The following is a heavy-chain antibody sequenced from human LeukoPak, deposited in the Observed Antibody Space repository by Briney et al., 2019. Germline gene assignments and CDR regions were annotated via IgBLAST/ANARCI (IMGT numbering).Heavy chain of an antibody. CDR2: ISGSGGST. V-gene: IGHV3-23*01. D-gene: IGHD3-22*01. Sequence: GGFLRLSCAASGFTFSSYAMSWVRQAPGKGLEWVSAISGSGGSTYYADSVKGRFTISRDNSKNTLYLQMNSLRAEDTAVYYCAKDLVRGIVVVITTYYYYGMDVWGQGTTVTVSS. J-gene: IGHJ6*02. CDR3: AKDLVRGIVVVITTYYYYGMDV. CDR1: GFTFSSYA.